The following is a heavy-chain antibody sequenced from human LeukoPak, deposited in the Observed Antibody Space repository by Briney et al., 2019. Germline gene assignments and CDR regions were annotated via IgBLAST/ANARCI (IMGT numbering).Heavy chain of an antibody. CDR1: GFTFSSYW. CDR3: ARVYSDSSGLDAFDI. V-gene: IGHV3-74*01. CDR2: INSDGSST. J-gene: IGHJ3*02. Sequence: WGSLRLSCAASGFTFSSYWMHWVRQAPGKGLVWVSRINSDGSSTSYADSVKGRFTISRDNAKNTLYLQMNSLRAEDTAVYYCARVYSDSSGLDAFDIWGQGTMVTVSS. D-gene: IGHD3-22*01.